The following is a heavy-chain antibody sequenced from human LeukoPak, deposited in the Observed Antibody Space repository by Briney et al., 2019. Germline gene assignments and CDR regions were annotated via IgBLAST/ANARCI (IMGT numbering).Heavy chain of an antibody. J-gene: IGHJ4*02. CDR2: ISGSGGST. D-gene: IGHD3-22*01. V-gene: IGHV3-23*01. CDR3: AKDGWGITMIVVVITPGYFDY. CDR1: GFTFSSYA. Sequence: PGGSLRLSCAASGFTFSSYAMSWVRQAPGKGLEWVSAISGSGGSTYYADSVKGRFTISRDNSKNTLYLQMNSLRAGDTAVYYCAKDGWGITMIVVVITPGYFDYWGQGTLVTVSS.